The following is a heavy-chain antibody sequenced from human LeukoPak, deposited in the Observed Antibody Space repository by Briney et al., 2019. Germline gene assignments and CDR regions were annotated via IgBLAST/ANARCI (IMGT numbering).Heavy chain of an antibody. V-gene: IGHV4-38-2*01. Sequence: SETLSLTCAVSGYSISSGYYWGWIRQPPGKGLEWIGSIYHSGSTYYNPSLKSRVTISVDTSRNQFSLKLSSVTAADTAVYYCARKRVVKHRGAFDIWGQGTMVTVSS. CDR2: IYHSGST. D-gene: IGHD3-22*01. CDR3: ARKRVVKHRGAFDI. J-gene: IGHJ3*02. CDR1: GYSISSGYY.